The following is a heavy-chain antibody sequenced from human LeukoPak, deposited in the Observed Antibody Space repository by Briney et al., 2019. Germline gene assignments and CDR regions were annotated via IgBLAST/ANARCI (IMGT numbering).Heavy chain of an antibody. CDR1: GYPITSGFS. V-gene: IGHV4-38-2*02. Sequence: PSETLSLTCAVFGYPITSGFSWGWIRQPPGKGLEWIGTISHSGSTDSKSTLESRLTISMDTSKNQFSLRLTSVTAADTAAYYCAREGAVPGIDPWGQGTLVTVSS. D-gene: IGHD3-16*01. J-gene: IGHJ5*02. CDR3: AREGAVPGIDP. CDR2: ISHSGST.